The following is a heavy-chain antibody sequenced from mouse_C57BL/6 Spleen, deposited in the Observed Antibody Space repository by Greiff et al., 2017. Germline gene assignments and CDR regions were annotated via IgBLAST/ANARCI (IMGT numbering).Heavy chain of an antibody. CDR1: GYSITSGYY. Sequence: ESGPGLVKPSQSLSLTCSVTGYSITSGYYWNWIRQFPGNKLEWMGYISYDGSNNYNPSLKNRISITRDTSKNQFFLKLNSVTTEDTATYYCARGEDSSGYMYYFDYWGQGTTLTVSS. CDR3: ARGEDSSGYMYYFDY. CDR2: ISYDGSN. J-gene: IGHJ2*01. D-gene: IGHD3-2*02. V-gene: IGHV3-6*01.